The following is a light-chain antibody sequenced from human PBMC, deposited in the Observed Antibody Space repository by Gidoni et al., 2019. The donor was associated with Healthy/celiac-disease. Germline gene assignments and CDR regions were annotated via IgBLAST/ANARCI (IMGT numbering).Light chain of an antibody. Sequence: QPVLTQSSSASASLGSSVKLTCTLSSGHSSYIIAWHQQQPGKAPRYLMKLEGSGSYNKGSGVPDRFSGSSSGADRYLTISNLQSEDEADYYCETWDSNLRRVFGGGTKLTVL. V-gene: IGLV4-60*03. CDR2: LEGSGSY. CDR3: ETWDSNLRRV. J-gene: IGLJ2*01. CDR1: SGHSSYI.